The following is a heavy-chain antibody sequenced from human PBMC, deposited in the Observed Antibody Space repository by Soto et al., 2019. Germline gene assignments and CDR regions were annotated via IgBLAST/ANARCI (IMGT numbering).Heavy chain of an antibody. V-gene: IGHV1-69*06. D-gene: IGHD2-2*02. CDR1: GGTFSSYA. CDR3: ARGGYCSSTSCYRRYYFDY. CDR2: IIPIFGTA. J-gene: IGHJ4*02. Sequence: GASVKVSCKASGGTFSSYAISWVRQAPGQGLEWMGGIIPIFGTANYAQKFQGRVTITADKSTSTAYMELSSLRSEDTAVYYCARGGYCSSTSCYRRYYFDYWGQGTLVTVSS.